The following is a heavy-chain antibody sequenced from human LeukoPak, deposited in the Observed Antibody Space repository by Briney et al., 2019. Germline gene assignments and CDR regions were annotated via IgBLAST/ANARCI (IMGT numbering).Heavy chain of an antibody. J-gene: IGHJ4*02. CDR3: ARESGLYGSGSRY. CDR1: GYTFTSYD. D-gene: IGHD3-10*01. V-gene: IGHV1-8*01. CDR2: MNPQSGDT. Sequence: ASVKVSCKASGYTFTSYDINWVRQATGQGLEWMGWMNPQSGDTDYAQKFQGRVTMTRNPSISTAYMELSSLRSEDTAVYYCARESGLYGSGSRYWGQGTLVTVSS.